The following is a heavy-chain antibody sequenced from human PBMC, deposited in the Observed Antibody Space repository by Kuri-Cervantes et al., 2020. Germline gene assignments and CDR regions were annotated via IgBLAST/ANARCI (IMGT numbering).Heavy chain of an antibody. CDR2: IYTSGST. D-gene: IGHD2-15*01. J-gene: IGHJ6*03. V-gene: IGHV4-4*07. Sequence: GSLRLSCTVSGGSISSYYWSWIRQPAGKGLEWIGRIYTSGSTNYNPSLKSRVTISVDKSKNQFSLKLSSVTAADTAVYYCARVNLSRYCSGGTCYSVFYMDVWGKGTTVTVSS. CDR1: GGSISSYY. CDR3: ARVNLSRYCSGGTCYSVFYMDV.